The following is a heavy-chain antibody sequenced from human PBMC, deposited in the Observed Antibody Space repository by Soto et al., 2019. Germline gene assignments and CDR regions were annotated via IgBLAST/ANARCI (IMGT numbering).Heavy chain of an antibody. D-gene: IGHD4-4*01. CDR1: GFTFSSYG. Sequence: GGSLRLSCAASGFTFSSYGMHWVRQAPGKGLEWVAVISYDGSNKYYADSVKGRFTISRDNSKNTLYLQMNSLRAEDTAVYYCAKDISNLRPNYFDYWGQGTLVTVSS. CDR3: AKDISNLRPNYFDY. V-gene: IGHV3-30*18. CDR2: ISYDGSNK. J-gene: IGHJ4*02.